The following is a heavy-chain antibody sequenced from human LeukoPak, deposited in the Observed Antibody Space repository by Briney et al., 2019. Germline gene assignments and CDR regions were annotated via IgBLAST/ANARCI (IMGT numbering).Heavy chain of an antibody. Sequence: SETLSLTCAVYGGSFSGYYWSWIRQPPGKGLEWIGEINHSGSTNYNPSLKSRVTISVDTSKNQFSLKLSSVTAADTAVYYCARVPGAYCSSTSCLSERWFDPWGQGTLVTVSS. CDR1: GGSFSGYY. V-gene: IGHV4-34*01. J-gene: IGHJ5*02. D-gene: IGHD2-2*01. CDR3: ARVPGAYCSSTSCLSERWFDP. CDR2: INHSGST.